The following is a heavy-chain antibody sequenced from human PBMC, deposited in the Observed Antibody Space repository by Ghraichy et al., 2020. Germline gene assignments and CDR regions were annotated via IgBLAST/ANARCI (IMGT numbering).Heavy chain of an antibody. CDR2: ISGSSTDT. V-gene: IGHV3-11*05. J-gene: IGHJ4*02. Sequence: GESLNISCVASGFTLGDYYMSWIRQAPGKGLEWLSFISGSSTDTNYADSVKGRFTASRDNAKNSLYLQMDSLRAEDTAVYYCVRDILQPGQLKYFDYWGQGTLVTVAS. CDR3: VRDILQPGQLKYFDY. CDR1: GFTLGDYY. D-gene: IGHD6-13*01.